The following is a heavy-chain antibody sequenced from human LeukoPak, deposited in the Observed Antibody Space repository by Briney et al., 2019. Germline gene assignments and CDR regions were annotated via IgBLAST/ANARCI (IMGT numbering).Heavy chain of an antibody. Sequence: GGSLRLSCAASGFTFSSYSMNWVRQAPGKGLEWVSSISSSSSYIYYADSVKGRFTISRDNAKNSLYLQMNSLRAEDTAVYYCARRRYYDSSGYYSDYYYGMDVWGQGTTVTVSS. V-gene: IGHV3-21*01. CDR1: GFTFSSYS. D-gene: IGHD3-22*01. CDR2: ISSSSSYI. CDR3: ARRRYYDSSGYYSDYYYGMDV. J-gene: IGHJ6*02.